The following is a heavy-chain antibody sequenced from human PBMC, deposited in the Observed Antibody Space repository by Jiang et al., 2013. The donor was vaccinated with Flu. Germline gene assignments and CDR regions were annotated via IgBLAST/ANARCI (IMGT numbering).Heavy chain of an antibody. CDR3: ARHSSGRLVLDY. CDR1: GFSLSTSGMC. CDR2: IDWDGDE. Sequence: TLTLTCTFSGFSLSTSGMCVSWIRQPPGKALEWLARIDWDGDEYYSASLKTRLSISKDTSKNQVVLIMTNMDPVDTATYYCARHSSGRLVLDYWGQGTLVTVSS. D-gene: IGHD6-19*01. V-gene: IGHV2-70*11. J-gene: IGHJ4*02.